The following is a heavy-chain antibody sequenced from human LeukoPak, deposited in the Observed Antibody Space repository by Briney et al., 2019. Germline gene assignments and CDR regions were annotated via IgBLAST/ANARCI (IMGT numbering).Heavy chain of an antibody. D-gene: IGHD2-2*01. Sequence: ASVKVSCKTSGYPFTNHGVSWVRHAPGQGLEWMGWINANSGDTNYAQRFQGRPTMTTDTSTTTAYMELRSLSSDDTAVYYCARDWPVVIADYWGQGTLVTVSS. V-gene: IGHV1-18*01. CDR1: GYPFTNHG. J-gene: IGHJ4*02. CDR2: INANSGDT. CDR3: ARDWPVVIADY.